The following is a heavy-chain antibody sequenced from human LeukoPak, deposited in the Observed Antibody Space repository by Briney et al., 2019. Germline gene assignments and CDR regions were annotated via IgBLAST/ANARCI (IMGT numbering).Heavy chain of an antibody. J-gene: IGHJ4*02. CDR2: IKQDGSEK. D-gene: IGHD6-19*01. V-gene: IGHV3-7*01. CDR1: GFTFSSYW. Sequence: GGSLRLSCAASGFTFSSYWMSWVRQAPGKGLEWVANIKQDGSEKYYVDSVKGRFTISRDNAKNSLYLQMNSLRAEDTAVYYRARDRGYSSGWYVVFDYWGQGTLVTVSS. CDR3: ARDRGYSSGWYVVFDY.